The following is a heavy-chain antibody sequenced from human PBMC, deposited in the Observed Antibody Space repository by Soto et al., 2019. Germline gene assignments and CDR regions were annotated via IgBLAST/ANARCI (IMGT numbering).Heavy chain of an antibody. J-gene: IGHJ5*02. CDR2: INPDNGNT. CDR3: ARGIATGQLDP. V-gene: IGHV1-3*01. D-gene: IGHD2-15*01. Sequence: ASVKVSCKASGYTFTRYTMNWVRQAPGQRLEWMGWINPDNGNTKSSQKFRDRVIITRDTSASTAYMDLSSLRSEDTAVYYCARGIATGQLDPWGQGTLVTVSS. CDR1: GYTFTRYT.